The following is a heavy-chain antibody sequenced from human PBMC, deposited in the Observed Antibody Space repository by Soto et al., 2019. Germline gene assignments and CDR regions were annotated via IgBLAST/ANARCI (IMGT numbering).Heavy chain of an antibody. CDR3: ARVSRLDIFVDY. Sequence: QVPLVQSGAEVKKPGASVKVSCKASGYTFTSYDINWVRQATGQGLEWMGWMNPNSGNTGYAQKFQGRVTMTRNTSISTAYMELSSLRSEDTAVYYCARVSRLDIFVDYWGQGTLVTVSS. CDR2: MNPNSGNT. J-gene: IGHJ4*02. CDR1: GYTFTSYD. V-gene: IGHV1-8*01. D-gene: IGHD3-3*02.